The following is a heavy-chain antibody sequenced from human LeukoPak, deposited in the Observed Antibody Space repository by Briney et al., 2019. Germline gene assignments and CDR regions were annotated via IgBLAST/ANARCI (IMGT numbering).Heavy chain of an antibody. CDR3: ARGRIPDAAILY. Sequence: ASVKVSCKASGYTFTSYDINWVRQATGQGLEWMGWMNPNSGNTGYAQKFQGRVTMTRNTSISTARMELSSLRSEDTAVYYCARGRIPDAAILYWGQGTLVTVSS. J-gene: IGHJ4*02. CDR1: GYTFTSYD. D-gene: IGHD2-2*01. CDR2: MNPNSGNT. V-gene: IGHV1-8*01.